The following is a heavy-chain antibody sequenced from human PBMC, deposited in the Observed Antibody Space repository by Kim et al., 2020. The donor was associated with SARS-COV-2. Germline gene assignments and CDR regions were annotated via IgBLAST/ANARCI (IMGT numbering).Heavy chain of an antibody. CDR1: GGSIRSGGKF. J-gene: IGHJ5*02. D-gene: IGHD2-2*01. CDR3: ARGQPLDT. V-gene: IGHV4-31*03. Sequence: SETLSLTCSVSGGSIRSGGKFWTWIRQHPAKGLEWIGYISYSGNSHYSPSLRSRVSISLQTSENQFSLELTSVTAADTAGYYCARGQPLDTGGQGILVTV. CDR2: ISYSGNS.